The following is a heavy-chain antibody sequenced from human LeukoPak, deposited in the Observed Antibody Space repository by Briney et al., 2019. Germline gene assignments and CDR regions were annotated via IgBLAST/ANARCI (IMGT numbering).Heavy chain of an antibody. D-gene: IGHD3-22*01. CDR1: GGSISSSNW. Sequence: SGTLSLTCAVSGGSISSSNWWSWVRQPPGKGLEWIGSIYYSGSTYYNPSLKSRVTISVDTSKNQFSLKLSSVTAADTAVYYCARVGYDSSGYYYGFDYWGQGTLVTVSS. V-gene: IGHV4-4*02. CDR2: IYYSGST. CDR3: ARVGYDSSGYYYGFDY. J-gene: IGHJ4*02.